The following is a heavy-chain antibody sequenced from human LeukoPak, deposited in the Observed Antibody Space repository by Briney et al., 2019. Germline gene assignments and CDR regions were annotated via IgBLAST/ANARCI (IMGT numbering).Heavy chain of an antibody. J-gene: IGHJ6*03. CDR1: GGSFSGYY. D-gene: IGHD1-26*01. CDR3: ARIPSRGSYGYYYYYYYMDV. CDR2: IDHSGST. V-gene: IGHV4-34*01. Sequence: PSETLSLTCAVYGGSFSGYYWSWIRQPPGKGLEWIGEIDHSGSTNYNPSLKSRVTISVDTSKNQFSLKLSSVTAADMAVYYCARIPSRGSYGYYYYYYYMDVWGKGTTVTVSS.